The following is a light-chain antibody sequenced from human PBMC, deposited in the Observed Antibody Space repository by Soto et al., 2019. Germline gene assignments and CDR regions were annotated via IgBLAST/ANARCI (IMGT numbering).Light chain of an antibody. CDR1: SSDVGGYNY. Sequence: QSALTKPASVYGAPGQSITISCTGTSSDVGGYNYVSWYQHHPGKAPKLIIYDVSNRPSGVSIRFSGSKSDNTASLTISGLQPEDEADYHCSSYTTSNTRQIVFGTGTKVTVL. CDR2: DVS. V-gene: IGLV2-14*03. J-gene: IGLJ1*01. CDR3: SSYTTSNTRQIV.